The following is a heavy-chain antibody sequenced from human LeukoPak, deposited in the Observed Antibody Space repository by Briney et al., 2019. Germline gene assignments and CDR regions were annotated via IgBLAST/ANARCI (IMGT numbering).Heavy chain of an antibody. J-gene: IGHJ4*02. CDR2: ISSSSSTI. V-gene: IGHV3-48*01. CDR3: ARDLRFLEWLPNGSFDY. D-gene: IGHD3-3*01. Sequence: PGRSLRLSCAASGFTFSSYGMNWVRQAPGKGLEWVSYISSSSSTIYYADSVKGRFTISRDNAKNSLYLQMNSLRAEDTAVYYCARDLRFLEWLPNGSFDYWGQGTLVTVSS. CDR1: GFTFSSYG.